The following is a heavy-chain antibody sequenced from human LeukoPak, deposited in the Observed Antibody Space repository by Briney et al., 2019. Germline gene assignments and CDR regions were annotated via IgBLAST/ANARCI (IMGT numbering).Heavy chain of an antibody. Sequence: SETLSLTCAVSGYSISSNHWWGWIRQPPGKGLEWIGYIFYAGSTYYNPSLKSRVTMSVDTSKNQFSLRLSSVTAVDTAVYYCARIGPILGAAWVDYWGQGTLVSISS. J-gene: IGHJ4*02. CDR1: GYSISSNHW. D-gene: IGHD3-3*02. CDR3: ARIGPILGAAWVDY. V-gene: IGHV4-28*01. CDR2: IFYAGST.